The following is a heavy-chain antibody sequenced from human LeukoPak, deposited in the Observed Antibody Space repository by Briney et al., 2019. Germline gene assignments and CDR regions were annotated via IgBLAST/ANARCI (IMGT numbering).Heavy chain of an antibody. V-gene: IGHV3-7*01. J-gene: IGHJ4*02. CDR1: GFIFSSYW. D-gene: IGHD3-3*01. CDR2: IEQDGTE. Sequence: GGSLRLSCAASGFIFSSYWMSWVRQAPGKGLEWVANIEQDGTEKYVDSVKGRFTISRVNAKNSLYLQMNSLRAEDTAVYYCARDPFWSGYFDFDYWGQGTLVTVS. CDR3: ARDPFWSGYFDFDY.